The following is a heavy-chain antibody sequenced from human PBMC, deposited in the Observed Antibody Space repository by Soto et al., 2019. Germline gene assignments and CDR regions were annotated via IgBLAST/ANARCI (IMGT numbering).Heavy chain of an antibody. Sequence: EVQLVESGGGLVQPGGSLRLSCAASGFTFSSHWMGWVRQAPGKGLEWVANIEQDGSDKYYVDSVKGRFTISRDNAKNSLYLQMNNLRAEDAAVYYCASSAHSSIIDYWGQGTLATVSS. CDR3: ASSAHSSIIDY. J-gene: IGHJ4*02. D-gene: IGHD6-19*01. CDR2: IEQDGSDK. CDR1: GFTFSSHW. V-gene: IGHV3-7*01.